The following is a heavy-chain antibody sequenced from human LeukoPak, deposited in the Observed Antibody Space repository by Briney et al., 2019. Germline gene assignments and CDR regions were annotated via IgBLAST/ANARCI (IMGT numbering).Heavy chain of an antibody. CDR3: ARVRGYSYDSSDFDY. J-gene: IGHJ4*02. CDR2: IYYSGNT. CDR1: GDSISYYY. D-gene: IGHD5-18*01. V-gene: IGHV4-59*01. Sequence: PSETLSLTCTVSGDSISYYYWSWISQPPGKGLEWIGKIYYSGNTNYNPSLKSRVTISVDTSKNQFSLKLSSVTAADTAVYYCARVRGYSYDSSDFDYWGQGTLVTVSS.